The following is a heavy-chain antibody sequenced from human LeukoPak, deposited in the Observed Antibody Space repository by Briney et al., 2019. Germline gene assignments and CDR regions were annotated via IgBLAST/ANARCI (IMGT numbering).Heavy chain of an antibody. D-gene: IGHD6-13*01. Sequence: GASVKVSCKASGYTFTSYGISWVRQAPGQGLEWMGWISAYNGNTNYAQKLQGRVTVTTDTSTSTAYMELRSLRSDDTAVYYCARDHGPIAAAGPWDYWGQGTLVTVSS. CDR2: ISAYNGNT. CDR3: ARDHGPIAAAGPWDY. J-gene: IGHJ4*02. CDR1: GYTFTSYG. V-gene: IGHV1-18*01.